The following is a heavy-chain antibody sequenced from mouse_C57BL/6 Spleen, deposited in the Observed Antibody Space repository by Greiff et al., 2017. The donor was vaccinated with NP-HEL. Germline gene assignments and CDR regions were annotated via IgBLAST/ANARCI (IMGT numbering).Heavy chain of an antibody. Sequence: VQLQQPGAELVKPGASVKLSCKASGYTFTSYWMQWVKQRPGQGLEWIGEIDPSDSYTNYNQKLKGKATLTVDTSSSTAYLQLSSLTSEGSAVYYCASWGYSFAYWGQGTLVTVDA. J-gene: IGHJ3*01. CDR2: IDPSDSYT. V-gene: IGHV1-50*01. CDR3: ASWGYSFAY. CDR1: GYTFTSYW.